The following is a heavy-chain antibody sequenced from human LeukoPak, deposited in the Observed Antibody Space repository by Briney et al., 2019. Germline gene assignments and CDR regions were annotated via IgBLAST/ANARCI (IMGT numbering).Heavy chain of an antibody. V-gene: IGHV4-4*02. Sequence: SETLSLTCTVSGGSISSSNWWSWVRQPPGKGLEWIGEIYHSGSTNYNPSLKSRVTISVDKSKNRFSLKLSSVTAADTAVYYCAREAYYYDSSGYCLDYWGQGTLVTVSS. D-gene: IGHD3-22*01. CDR1: GGSISSSNW. CDR3: AREAYYYDSSGYCLDY. J-gene: IGHJ4*02. CDR2: IYHSGST.